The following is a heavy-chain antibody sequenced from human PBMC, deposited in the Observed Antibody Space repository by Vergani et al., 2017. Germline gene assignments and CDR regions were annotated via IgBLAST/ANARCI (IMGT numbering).Heavy chain of an antibody. CDR2: IGSSGPYI. CDR1: GFTFSDFS. CDR3: ARDCTSGGCPENYGMDV. V-gene: IGHV3-21*06. Sequence: VQLVESGGGLVKPGGSLRLSCAASGFTFSDFSMSWVRQAPGKGLEWVAFIGSSGPYINYADSVKGRFIISRDNTNNSLFLQLRSLRAEDAAVYYCARDCTSGGCPENYGMDVWGKGATVTVSS. D-gene: IGHD2-8*01. J-gene: IGHJ6*04.